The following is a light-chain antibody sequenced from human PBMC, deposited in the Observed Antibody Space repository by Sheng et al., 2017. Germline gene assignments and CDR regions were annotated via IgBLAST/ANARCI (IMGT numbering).Light chain of an antibody. V-gene: IGLV3-1*01. CDR2: QDN. CDR3: QIWDSGGDHPGMV. CDR1: KLGEKF. J-gene: IGLJ2*01. Sequence: SYELTQPPSVSVSPGQTATITCSGDKLGEKFTSWHQQKPGQSPVLVVYQDNKRPSGIPERFSGSNSGNTATLTISRVEAGDEADYYCQIWDSGGDHPGMVFGGGTKLTVL.